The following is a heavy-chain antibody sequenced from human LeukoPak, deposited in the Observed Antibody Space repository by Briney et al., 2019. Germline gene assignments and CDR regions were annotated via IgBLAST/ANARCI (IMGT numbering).Heavy chain of an antibody. D-gene: IGHD3-22*01. CDR2: IIPIFGTA. CDR3: ARVPRPSYESSGYYLDY. CDR1: GGTFSSYA. Sequence: GASVKVSCKASGGTFSSYAISWVRQAPGQGLEWMGGIIPIFGTANYAQKFQGRVTITTDESTSTAYMELSSLRSEDTAVYYCARVPRPSYESSGYYLDYWGQGTLVTVSS. V-gene: IGHV1-69*05. J-gene: IGHJ4*02.